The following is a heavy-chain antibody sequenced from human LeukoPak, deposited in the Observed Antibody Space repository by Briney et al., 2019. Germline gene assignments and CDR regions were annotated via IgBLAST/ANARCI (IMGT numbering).Heavy chain of an antibody. V-gene: IGHV6-1*01. CDR2: TYYRSKWYN. CDR3: ARDLGLWFGESNWFDP. J-gene: IGHJ5*02. Sequence: SQTLSLTCAISGDSVSSNSAAWNWIRQSPSRGLEWLGRTYYRSKWYNDYAASVKSRITINPDTSKNQFSLQLNSVTPEDTAVYYCARDLGLWFGESNWFDPWGQGTLVTVSS. CDR1: GDSVSSNSAA. D-gene: IGHD3-10*01.